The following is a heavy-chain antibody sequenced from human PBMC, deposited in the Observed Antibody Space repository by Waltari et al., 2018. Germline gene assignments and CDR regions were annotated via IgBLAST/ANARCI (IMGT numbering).Heavy chain of an antibody. V-gene: IGHV4-39*07. J-gene: IGHJ4*02. CDR1: GGSISSSSYY. Sequence: QLQLQESGPGLVKPSETLSLTCTVSGGSISSSSYYWGWIRQPPGKGLEWIGSIYYSGSTYYNPSLKSRVTISVDTSKNQFSLKLSSVTAADTAVYYWARGPPWSSSYDYWGQGTLVTVSS. CDR3: ARGPPWSSSYDY. CDR2: IYYSGST. D-gene: IGHD6-13*01.